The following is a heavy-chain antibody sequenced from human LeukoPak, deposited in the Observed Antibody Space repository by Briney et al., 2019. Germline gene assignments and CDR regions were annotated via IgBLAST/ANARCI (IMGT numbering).Heavy chain of an antibody. CDR3: ATRQLGGYYFDY. CDR1: GYTFTSYA. CDR2: IIPIFGTA. J-gene: IGHJ4*02. Sequence: SVKVSCKASGYTFTSYAISWVRQAPGQGLEWMGGIIPIFGTANYAQKFQGRVTITADESTSTAYMELSSLRSEDTAVYYCATRQLGGYYFDYWGQGTLVTVSS. D-gene: IGHD1-1*01. V-gene: IGHV1-69*13.